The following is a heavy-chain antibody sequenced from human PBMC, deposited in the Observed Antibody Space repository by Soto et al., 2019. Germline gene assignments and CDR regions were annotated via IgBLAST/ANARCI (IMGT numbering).Heavy chain of an antibody. CDR2: IYYSGST. CDR3: ARDTLTFCGGDCYSRVFDY. J-gene: IGHJ4*02. Sequence: NPSETLSLTCTVSGGSISSGGYYWSWIRQHPGKGLEWIGYIYYSGSTYYNPSLKSRVTISVDTSKNQFSLKLSSVTAADTAVYYCARDTLTFCGGDCYSRVFDYWGQGTLVTVSS. D-gene: IGHD2-21*02. CDR1: GGSISSGGYY. V-gene: IGHV4-31*03.